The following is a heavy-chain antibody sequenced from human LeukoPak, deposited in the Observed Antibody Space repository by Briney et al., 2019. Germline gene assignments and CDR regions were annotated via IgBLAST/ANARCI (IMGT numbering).Heavy chain of an antibody. Sequence: PGGSLRLSCAASGFTFDDYAMHWVRQAPGKGLEWVSGISWNSGSIVYADSVKGRFTISRDNAKNSLYLQMNSLRAEDMALYYCAKAVSYDCSSTSCYFDYWGQGTLVTVSS. CDR1: GFTFDDYA. CDR3: AKAVSYDCSSTSCYFDY. D-gene: IGHD2-2*01. V-gene: IGHV3-9*03. J-gene: IGHJ4*02. CDR2: ISWNSGSI.